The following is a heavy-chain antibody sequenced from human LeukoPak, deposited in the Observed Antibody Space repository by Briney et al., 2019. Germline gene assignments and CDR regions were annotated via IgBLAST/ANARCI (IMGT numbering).Heavy chain of an antibody. CDR2: ISSSGNTI. CDR3: AREGPVVRGSEVDY. D-gene: IGHD4-23*01. Sequence: GGSLRLSCAASGFTFTTYTMNWVRQAPGKGLEWVSYISSSGNTIYYADSVKGRFTISRDNAKNSLYLQVNSLRDEDTAVYYCAREGPVVRGSEVDYWGQGTLVTVSS. V-gene: IGHV3-48*02. J-gene: IGHJ4*02. CDR1: GFTFTTYT.